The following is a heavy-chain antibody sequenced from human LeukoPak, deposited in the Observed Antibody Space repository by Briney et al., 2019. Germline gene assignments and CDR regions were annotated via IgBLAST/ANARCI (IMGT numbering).Heavy chain of an antibody. CDR2: IIPILGIA. CDR3: SRGIAVDGY. J-gene: IGHJ4*02. Sequence: ASVKVSCKASGGTFSSYAISWVRQAPGQGLEWMGRIIPILGIANYAQKFQGRVTITADKSTSTAYMELSSGRSEDTAVYYWSRGIAVDGYWGQGTLVTVSS. D-gene: IGHD6-19*01. V-gene: IGHV1-69*04. CDR1: GGTFSSYA.